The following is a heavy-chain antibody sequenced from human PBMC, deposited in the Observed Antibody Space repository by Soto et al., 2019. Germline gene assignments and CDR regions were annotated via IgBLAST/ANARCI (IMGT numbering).Heavy chain of an antibody. V-gene: IGHV2-5*02. J-gene: IGHJ4*02. CDR1: GFSLTSGVG. Sequence: QITLKESGPTLVRPPQTLTLTCTFSGFSLTSGVGVGWIRQPPGKALEWLALIYWDDDKRYSPSLKNRLTITTDTTKNQVVLTMTHVGPVDTATYFCAHIDPEIVTVGGHGAFDYWGQGTLVTVSS. CDR2: IYWDDDK. CDR3: AHIDPEIVTVGGHGAFDY. D-gene: IGHD5-12*01.